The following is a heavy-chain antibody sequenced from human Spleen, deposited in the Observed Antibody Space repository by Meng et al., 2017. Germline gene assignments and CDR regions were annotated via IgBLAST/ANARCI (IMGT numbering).Heavy chain of an antibody. CDR2: IYHSGST. V-gene: IGHV4-38-2*02. Sequence: SETLSLTCAVSGYSITGSYNWGWIRQSPGKGLEWIGSIYHSGSTYYNPSLKSRVTISVDTSKNQFSLKLSSVTAADTAVYYCARDSRGGAAAGTTVYDYWGQGTLVTVSS. CDR1: GYSITGSYN. D-gene: IGHD6-13*01. J-gene: IGHJ4*02. CDR3: ARDSRGGAAAGTTVYDY.